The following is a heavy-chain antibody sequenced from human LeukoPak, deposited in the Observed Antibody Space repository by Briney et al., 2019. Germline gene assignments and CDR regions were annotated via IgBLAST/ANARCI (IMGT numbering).Heavy chain of an antibody. CDR1: EFTFGDYA. Sequence: GRSLRLSCVASEFTFGDYAMHSVRQVPGKGLDWVSGISWNSGLIGYADSVKGRFTISRDNTKNSLYLQMNSLSTEDTALYYCAKDRTATPDACDVWGQGTMVPVSS. J-gene: IGHJ3*01. D-gene: IGHD2-2*01. CDR2: ISWNSGLI. V-gene: IGHV3-9*01. CDR3: AKDRTATPDACDV.